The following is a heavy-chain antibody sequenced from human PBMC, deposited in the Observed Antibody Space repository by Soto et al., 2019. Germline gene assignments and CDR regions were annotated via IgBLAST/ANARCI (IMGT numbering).Heavy chain of an antibody. CDR2: IYYSGST. CDR3: ASGVRLGNYYDSSGYLLGPLGY. CDR1: GGSISSYY. V-gene: IGHV4-59*01. J-gene: IGHJ4*02. D-gene: IGHD3-22*01. Sequence: SETLSLTCTVSGGSISSYYWSWIRQPPGKGLEWIGYIYYSGSTNYNPSLKSRVTISVDTSKNQFSLKLSSVTAADTAVYYCASGVRLGNYYDSSGYLLGPLGYWGQGTLVTVSS.